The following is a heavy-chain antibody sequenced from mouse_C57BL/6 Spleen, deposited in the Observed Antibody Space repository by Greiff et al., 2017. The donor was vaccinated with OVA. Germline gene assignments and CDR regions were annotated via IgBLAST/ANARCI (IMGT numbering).Heavy chain of an antibody. V-gene: IGHV1-53*01. J-gene: IGHJ2*01. Sequence: QVQLQQPGTELVKPGASVKLSCKASGYTFTSYWMHWVKQRPGQGLEWIGNINPSNGGTNYNEKFKSKATLSIYKSSSTPYMQISSLTSEDSAVYYCARTGKEPGFDYWGQGTTLTVSS. CDR1: GYTFTSYW. CDR2: INPSNGGT. D-gene: IGHD4-1*01. CDR3: ARTGKEPGFDY.